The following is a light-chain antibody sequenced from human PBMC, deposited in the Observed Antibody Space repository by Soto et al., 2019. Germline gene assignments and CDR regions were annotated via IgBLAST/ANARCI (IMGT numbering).Light chain of an antibody. Sequence: QSALTQPASVSGSPGQSITISCTGTSSDFGGYNYVSWYQQHPGKAPKLMIYEVSNRPSGVSNRFSGSKSGNTASLTISGLQAEDEADYYCSSYTSSNFYVFGTGTKLTVL. J-gene: IGLJ1*01. CDR2: EVS. V-gene: IGLV2-14*01. CDR1: SSDFGGYNY. CDR3: SSYTSSNFYV.